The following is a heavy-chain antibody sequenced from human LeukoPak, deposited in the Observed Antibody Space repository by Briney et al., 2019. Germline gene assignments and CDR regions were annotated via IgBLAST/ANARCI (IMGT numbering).Heavy chain of an antibody. CDR2: VSTDGIGT. D-gene: IGHD6-19*01. J-gene: IGHJ4*02. V-gene: IGHV3-74*01. CDR1: DFGSHH. CDR3: ARGGYSSGLDY. Sequence: GGSLRLSCVASDFGSHHMHWVRQAPGKGLVGVSRVSTDGIGTAYADSVKGRFTISRDNAKNTVYLQMNSLRAEDTAVYYCARGGYSSGLDYWGQGTLVTVSS.